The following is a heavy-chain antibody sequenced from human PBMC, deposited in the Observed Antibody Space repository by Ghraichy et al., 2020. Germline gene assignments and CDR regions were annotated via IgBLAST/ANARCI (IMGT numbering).Heavy chain of an antibody. D-gene: IGHD3-3*01. CDR2: ISSSSSYI. V-gene: IGHV3-21*01. CDR1: GFTFSSYS. J-gene: IGHJ6*02. CDR3: ARGVSSRYDFWSAPYYYGMDV. Sequence: GGSLRLSCAASGFTFSSYSMNWVRQAPGKGLEWVSSISSSSSYIYYADSVKGRFTISRDNAKNSLYLQMNSLRAEDTAVYYCARGVSSRYDFWSAPYYYGMDVWGQGTTVTVSS.